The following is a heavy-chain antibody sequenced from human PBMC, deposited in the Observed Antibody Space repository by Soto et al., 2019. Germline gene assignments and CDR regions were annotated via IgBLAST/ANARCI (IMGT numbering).Heavy chain of an antibody. V-gene: IGHV1-69*12. J-gene: IGHJ2*01. Sequence: QVQLVQSGAEVKKPGSSVKVSCNASGVTFSSYAISWGRQAPGQGLEWMGGIITIFGTANYAQKYRGRVTSTAVEAPSPAYMELCSLRCEDPAVYYCARGGEQAEFDCDLWGRCHLVTGSS. CDR3: ARGGEQAEFDCDL. D-gene: IGHD3-16*01. CDR1: GVTFSSYA. CDR2: IITIFGTA.